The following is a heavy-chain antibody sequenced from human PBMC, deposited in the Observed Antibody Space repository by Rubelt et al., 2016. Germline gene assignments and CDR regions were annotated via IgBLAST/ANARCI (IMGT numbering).Heavy chain of an antibody. J-gene: IGHJ6*02. V-gene: IGHV1-69*06. D-gene: IGHD3-9*01. Sequence: QVQLVQSGAEVKKPGSSVKVSCKASGGTFSSYAISWVRQAPGQGLEWMGGISPSVGTANYAQKFQGRVTITADKSTRTAYMVLGSLRSEATAVYYCASPPYDILTGYDYYYGMDVWGQGTTVTVSS. CDR1: GGTFSSYA. CDR2: ISPSVGTA. CDR3: ASPPYDILTGYDYYYGMDV.